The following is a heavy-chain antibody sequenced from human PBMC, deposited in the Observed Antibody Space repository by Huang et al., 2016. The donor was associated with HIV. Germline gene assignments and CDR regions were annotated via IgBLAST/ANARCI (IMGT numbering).Heavy chain of an antibody. Sequence: QVQLQQWGAGVLKPSETLSLTCAVYGGSFRGYYWSWIRQSPGKGLEWIGEINHSGSTNYNPSLKSRVTMSVDTSKNQLSLKLSSVTAADTAVYYCASLFFDYWGQGILVTVSS. V-gene: IGHV4-34*01. J-gene: IGHJ4*02. CDR2: INHSGST. CDR3: ASLFFDY. CDR1: GGSFRGYY.